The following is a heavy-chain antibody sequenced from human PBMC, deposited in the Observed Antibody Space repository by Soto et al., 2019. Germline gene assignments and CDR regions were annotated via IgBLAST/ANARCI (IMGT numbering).Heavy chain of an antibody. V-gene: IGHV4-30-2*01. CDR2: VYHNGNA. CDR3: DARQYYYYRLDV. CDR1: VVSITTPGYS. J-gene: IGHJ6*02. D-gene: IGHD3-16*01. Sequence: SETLSLTCTFSVVSITTPGYSCSWIRQPPGKAPEWIGYVYHNGNAYPKPSPKSRVTISLDGAKNQFSLKMTSVTAADTGLYYCDARQYYYYRLDVWGQGTKVTVXS.